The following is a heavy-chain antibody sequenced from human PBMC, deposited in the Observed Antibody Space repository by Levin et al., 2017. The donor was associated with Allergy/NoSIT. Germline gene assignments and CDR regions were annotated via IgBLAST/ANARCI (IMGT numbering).Heavy chain of an antibody. J-gene: IGHJ3*02. CDR1: GYTFTDYY. D-gene: IGHD2-2*01. CDR2: INPNSGDT. V-gene: IGHV1-2*02. CDR3: AKETVLPAADDAFDI. Sequence: ASVKVSCKASGYTFTDYYIHWVRQAPGQGLEWMGWINPNSGDTKYAQEFQGRVTMTRDTSISTAYMELSRLRSDDTAVYYCAKETVLPAADDAFDIWGQGTMVTVSS.